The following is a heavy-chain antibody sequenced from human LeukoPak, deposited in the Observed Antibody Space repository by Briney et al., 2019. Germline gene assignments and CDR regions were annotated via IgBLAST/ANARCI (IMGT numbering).Heavy chain of an antibody. CDR1: GFTFGNYW. V-gene: IGHV3-7*01. CDR2: IHKDGSET. CDR3: AELGITMIGGV. D-gene: IGHD3-10*02. Sequence: GGSLRLSCAASGFTFGNYWMSWVRQAPGKGLEWVANIHKDGSETYFVDSVKGRFTISRDNAKNSLYLQMNSLRAEDTAVYYCAELGITMIGGVWGKGTTVTISS. J-gene: IGHJ6*04.